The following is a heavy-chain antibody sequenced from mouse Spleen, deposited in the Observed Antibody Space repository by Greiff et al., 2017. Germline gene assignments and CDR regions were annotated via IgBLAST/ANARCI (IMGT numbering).Heavy chain of an antibody. CDR1: GYSFTGYY. D-gene: IGHD2-4*01. J-gene: IGHJ4*01. CDR3: ARGGLRRVGAMDY. V-gene: IGHV1-42*01. CDR2: INPSTGGT. Sequence: VQLKESGPELVKPGASVKISCKASGYSFTGYYMNWVKQSPEKSLEWIGEINPSTGGTTYNQKFKAKATLTVDKSSSTAYMQLKSLTSEDSAVYYCARGGLRRVGAMDYWGQGTSVTVSS.